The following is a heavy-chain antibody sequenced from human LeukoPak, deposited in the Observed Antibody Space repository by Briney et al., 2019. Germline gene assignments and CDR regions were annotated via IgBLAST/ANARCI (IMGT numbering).Heavy chain of an antibody. CDR1: RFTFSRYW. CDR3: AKNYYDFWSGYLTRDYYYYYMDV. CDR2: IKKDGSEK. J-gene: IGHJ6*03. V-gene: IGHV3-7*01. Sequence: GGSLRLSCAASRFTFSRYWMSWVRQAPGKGLEWVANIKKDGSEKYYVDSVKGRFTISRDNAKNSLYLLMNSLRAEDTAVYYCAKNYYDFWSGYLTRDYYYYYMDVWGKGTTVTVSS. D-gene: IGHD3-3*01.